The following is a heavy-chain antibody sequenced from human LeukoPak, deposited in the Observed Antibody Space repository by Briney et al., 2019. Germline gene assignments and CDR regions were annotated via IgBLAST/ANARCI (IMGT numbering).Heavy chain of an antibody. D-gene: IGHD3-22*01. CDR2: INSDGSST. CDR3: ARDSAIVVDVGAFDI. Sequence: PGGSLRLSCAASGFTFSSYWMHWVRQAPGKGLVWVSRINSDGSSTSYADSVKGRFTISRDNAKNTLYLQMNSLRAEDAAVYYCARDSAIVVDVGAFDIWGQGTLVTVSS. V-gene: IGHV3-74*01. CDR1: GFTFSSYW. J-gene: IGHJ4*02.